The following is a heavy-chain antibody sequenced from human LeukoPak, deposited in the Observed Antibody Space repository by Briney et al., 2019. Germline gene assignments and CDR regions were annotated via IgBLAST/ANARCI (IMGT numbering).Heavy chain of an antibody. V-gene: IGHV3-21*01. CDR1: GFTFSSYE. Sequence: GGSLRLSCAASGFTFSSYEINWVRQAPGKGLEWVSSITSSSSYIYYADSVKGRFTISRDNAKKSVYLQMNSLRAEDAAVYYCASGRSYDYFDYWGQGTLVTVSS. D-gene: IGHD1-26*01. J-gene: IGHJ4*02. CDR3: ASGRSYDYFDY. CDR2: ITSSSSYI.